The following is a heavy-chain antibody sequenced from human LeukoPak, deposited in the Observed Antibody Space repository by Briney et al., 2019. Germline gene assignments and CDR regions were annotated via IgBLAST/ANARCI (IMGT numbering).Heavy chain of an antibody. D-gene: IGHD3-10*01. V-gene: IGHV3-7*01. CDR3: ARDSGSSLAEYFQH. Sequence: GGSLRLSCAASGFTFSSYWMSWVRQAPGKGLEWVADVKQDGSEKYYVDSVKGRFTISRDNAKNSLYLQMNSLRAEDTAVYYCARDSGSSLAEYFQHWGQGTLVTVSS. J-gene: IGHJ1*01. CDR2: VKQDGSEK. CDR1: GFTFSSYW.